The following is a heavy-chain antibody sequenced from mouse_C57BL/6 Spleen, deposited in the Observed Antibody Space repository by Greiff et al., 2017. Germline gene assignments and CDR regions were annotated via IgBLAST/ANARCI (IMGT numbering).Heavy chain of an antibody. CDR2: IYPRDGST. V-gene: IGHV1-85*01. CDR1: GYTFTSYD. CDR3: ARSMGLRQGYAMDY. D-gene: IGHD2-4*01. Sequence: VKLQQSGPELVKPGASVKLSCKASGYTFTSYDINWVKQRPGQGLEWIGWIYPRDGSTKYNEKFKGKATVTVDTSSSTAYMELHSLTSEDSAVYFCARSMGLRQGYAMDYWGQGTSVTVSS. J-gene: IGHJ4*01.